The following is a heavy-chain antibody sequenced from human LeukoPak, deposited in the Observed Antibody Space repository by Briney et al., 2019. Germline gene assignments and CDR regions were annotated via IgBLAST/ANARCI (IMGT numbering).Heavy chain of an antibody. J-gene: IGHJ4*02. CDR2: ISYDGSNK. V-gene: IGHV3-30*09. Sequence: PGGSLRLSCAASGFTFSSYAMHWVRQAPGKGLGWVAVISYDGSNKYFADSVKGRFAISRDNSKNTLYLQMNSLRAEDTAVYYCARSPPIAVAQTSYFDYWGQGTLVTVSS. CDR3: ARSPPIAVAQTSYFDY. CDR1: GFTFSSYA. D-gene: IGHD6-19*01.